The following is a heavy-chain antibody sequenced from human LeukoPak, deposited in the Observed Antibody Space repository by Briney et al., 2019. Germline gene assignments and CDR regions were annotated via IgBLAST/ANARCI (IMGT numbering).Heavy chain of an antibody. V-gene: IGHV4-34*01. CDR1: GGSFSGYY. J-gene: IGHJ4*02. CDR3: ARHLYYDSSGSDLPGY. Sequence: PSETLSLTCAVYGGSFSGYYWSWIRQPPGKGLEWIGEINHSGSTNYNPSLKSRVTISVDTSKNQFSLKLSSVTAADTAVYYCARHLYYDSSGSDLPGYWGQGTLVTVSS. CDR2: INHSGST. D-gene: IGHD3-22*01.